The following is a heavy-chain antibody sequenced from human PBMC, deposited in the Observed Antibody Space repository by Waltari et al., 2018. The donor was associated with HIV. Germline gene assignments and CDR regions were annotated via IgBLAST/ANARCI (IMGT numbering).Heavy chain of an antibody. CDR1: GDSVSSDTAA. V-gene: IGHV6-1*01. CDR2: TYHRSECHH. Sequence: QVNLKQSGPGLVEASHSIFLSCVISGDSVSSDTAAWNWVRQSPAGGLQWLGRTYHRSECHHDYSVSLKGRMVINLDAAKNQFSLHLSSVTPGDTATYYCVRDSFGFDTWGEGTLVNVPP. J-gene: IGHJ5*02. D-gene: IGHD3-3*01. CDR3: VRDSFGFDT.